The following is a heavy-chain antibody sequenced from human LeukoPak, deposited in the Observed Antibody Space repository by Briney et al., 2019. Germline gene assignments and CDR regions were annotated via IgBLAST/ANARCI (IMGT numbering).Heavy chain of an antibody. Sequence: PGGSLRLSCAASGFTFSDYYMSWIRQAPGKGLEWVSAISGSGGSTYYADSVKGRFTISRDNSKNTLYLQMNSLRAEDTAVYYCATYSSSSCWGQGTLVTVSS. D-gene: IGHD6-6*01. CDR1: GFTFSDYY. CDR2: ISGSGGST. J-gene: IGHJ4*02. V-gene: IGHV3-23*01. CDR3: ATYSSSSC.